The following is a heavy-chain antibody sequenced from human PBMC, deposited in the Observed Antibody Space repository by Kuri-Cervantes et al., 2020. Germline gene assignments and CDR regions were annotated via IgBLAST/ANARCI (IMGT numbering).Heavy chain of an antibody. V-gene: IGHV3-30-3*01. Sequence: GESLKISCAASGFTFSSYAMHWVRQAPGKGLGWVAVISYDGSNKYYADSVKGRFTISRDNSKNTLYLQTNSLRAEDTAVYYCARSIGWRSGFDIWGQGTMVTVSS. D-gene: IGHD3-3*01. CDR2: ISYDGSNK. CDR3: ARSIGWRSGFDI. J-gene: IGHJ3*02. CDR1: GFTFSSYA.